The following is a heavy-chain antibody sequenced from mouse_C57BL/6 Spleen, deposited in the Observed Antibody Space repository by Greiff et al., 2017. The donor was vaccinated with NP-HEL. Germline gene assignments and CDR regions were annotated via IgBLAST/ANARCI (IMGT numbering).Heavy chain of an antibody. CDR1: GYTFTSYW. V-gene: IGHV1-53*01. Sequence: QVQLQQPGTELVKPGASVKLSCKASGYTFTSYWMHWVKQRPGQGLEWIGNINPSNGGTNYNQKFKGKATLTVDTSSSTAYMQLSSLTSEDSAVYYCASYGSSGIYYAMDYWGQGTSVTVSS. CDR2: INPSNGGT. J-gene: IGHJ4*01. D-gene: IGHD1-1*01. CDR3: ASYGSSGIYYAMDY.